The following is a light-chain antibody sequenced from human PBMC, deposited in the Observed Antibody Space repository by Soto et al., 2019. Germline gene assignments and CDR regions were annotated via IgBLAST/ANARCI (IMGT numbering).Light chain of an antibody. J-gene: IGKJ1*01. CDR1: QSISSW. CDR2: AAS. V-gene: IGKV1-39*01. Sequence: DIQMPQSPSSLSASVGDRVTITCRASQSISSWLAWYQQKPGKAPNLLLYAASSLHSGVPSRFSGSGSGTDFTLTISSLQPEDFGTFYCHQSYSSWTFGQGTKVDIK. CDR3: HQSYSSWT.